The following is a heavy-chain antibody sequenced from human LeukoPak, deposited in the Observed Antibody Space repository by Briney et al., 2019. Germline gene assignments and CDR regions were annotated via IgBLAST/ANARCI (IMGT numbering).Heavy chain of an antibody. Sequence: PSETLSLTCTVSGGSISSSSYYWGWIRQPPGKGLEWIGSIYYSGSTYYNPSLKSRVTISVDTSKNQFSLKLSSVTAADTAVYYCARRSITMARGVTPFDYWGQGTLVTVSS. D-gene: IGHD3-10*01. CDR2: IYYSGST. V-gene: IGHV4-39*01. CDR1: GGSISSSSYY. CDR3: ARRSITMARGVTPFDY. J-gene: IGHJ4*02.